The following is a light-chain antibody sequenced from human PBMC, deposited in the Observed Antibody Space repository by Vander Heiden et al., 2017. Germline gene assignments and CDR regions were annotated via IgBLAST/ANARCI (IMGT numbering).Light chain of an antibody. J-gene: IGKJ2*01. CDR3: QPLNSYPWYT. V-gene: IGKV1-9*01. CDR1: QGISSY. Sequence: IQLTQCPSSLSASVVDRVTITCRASQGISSYLAWYQQKPGKAPKLLIYAASTVQSGVPSRFSGSGSGTDFTLTISSLQPEDFATYSCQPLNSYPWYTFGQGTKLEIK. CDR2: AAS.